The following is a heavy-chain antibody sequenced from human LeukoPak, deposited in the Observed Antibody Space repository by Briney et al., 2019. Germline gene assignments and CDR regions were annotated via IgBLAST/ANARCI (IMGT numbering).Heavy chain of an antibody. V-gene: IGHV1-69*01. D-gene: IGHD6-25*01. Sequence: SVKVSCKASGGTFSSYAISWVRQAPGQGLEWMGGIIPIFGTANYAQKFQGRVTITADESTSTAYMELSSLRSEDTAVYYCATSRGSPRDYFDYWGQGTLVTVSS. CDR2: IIPIFGTA. J-gene: IGHJ4*02. CDR3: ATSRGSPRDYFDY. CDR1: GGTFSSYA.